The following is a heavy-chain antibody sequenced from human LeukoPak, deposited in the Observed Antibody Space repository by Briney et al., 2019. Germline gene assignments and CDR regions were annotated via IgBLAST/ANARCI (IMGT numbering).Heavy chain of an antibody. J-gene: IGHJ6*04. CDR1: GFTFSSYT. V-gene: IGHV3-21*01. D-gene: IGHD3-10*02. CDR3: AELGITMIGGV. Sequence: GGSLRLSCAVSGFTFSSYTMNWVRQAPGQGLEWVSSISSRGTHIYYAESVKGRFTISRDNAKNSLYLQMNSLRAEDTAVYYCAELGITMIGGVWGKGTTVTISS. CDR2: ISSRGTHI.